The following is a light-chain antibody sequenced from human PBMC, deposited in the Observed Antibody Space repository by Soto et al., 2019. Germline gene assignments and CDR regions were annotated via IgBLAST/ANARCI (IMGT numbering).Light chain of an antibody. CDR3: QQCHNWPLT. CDR1: QSISSE. J-gene: IGKJ2*01. Sequence: EIVMTQSPATLSVSPGESATLSCRASQSISSELAWYQQKPAQPPRLLIYGASTMATGVPARFTGSGSGSDFSLTISGLQSEDFAVCYGQQCHNWPLTFGQGTRLEI. CDR2: GAS. V-gene: IGKV3-15*01.